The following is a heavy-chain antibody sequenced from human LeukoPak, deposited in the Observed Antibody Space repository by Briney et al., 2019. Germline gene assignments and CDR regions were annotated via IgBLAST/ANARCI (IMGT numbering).Heavy chain of an antibody. CDR3: TRDSPGIAAAGQPTYY. D-gene: IGHD6-13*01. J-gene: IGHJ4*02. CDR2: IYSGGST. CDR1: GFTVSSDY. V-gene: IGHV3-66*01. Sequence: GGSLRLSCAASGFTVSSDYMNWVRQAPGKGLEWVSIIYSGGSTYYADSVKGRFTISRDDSKSIAYLQMNSLKTEDTAVYYCTRDSPGIAAAGQPTYYWGQGTLVTVSP.